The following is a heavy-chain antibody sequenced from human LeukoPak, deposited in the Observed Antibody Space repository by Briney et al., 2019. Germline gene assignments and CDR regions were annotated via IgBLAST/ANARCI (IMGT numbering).Heavy chain of an antibody. CDR1: GFTFSSYG. CDR2: IRYDGSNK. CDR3: ARVGSYYDNSGYPY. V-gene: IGHV3-30*02. D-gene: IGHD3-22*01. J-gene: IGHJ4*02. Sequence: GGSLRLFCAASGFTFSSYGMHWLRQAPGQGLEWVAFIRYDGSNKYYADSVKGRFTISRDNSKNTLFLQMNSLRVEDTAVYYCARVGSYYDNSGYPYWGQGTLVTVSS.